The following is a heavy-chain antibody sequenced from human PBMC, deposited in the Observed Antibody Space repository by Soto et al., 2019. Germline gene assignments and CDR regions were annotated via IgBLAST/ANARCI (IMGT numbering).Heavy chain of an antibody. D-gene: IGHD1-26*01. V-gene: IGHV1-69*01. CDR1: GGTFSSYA. CDR2: INPIFGTA. Sequence: QVQLVQSGAEVKKPGSSVKVSCKASGGTFSSYAISWVRQAPGQGLEWMGGINPIFGTANYAQKFQGRVTISADESTSTAYMELSSLRSEDTAVYYCARDMRGSYYDYCDCMYVWGQGTTVTVSS. CDR3: ARDMRGSYYDYCDCMYV. J-gene: IGHJ6*02.